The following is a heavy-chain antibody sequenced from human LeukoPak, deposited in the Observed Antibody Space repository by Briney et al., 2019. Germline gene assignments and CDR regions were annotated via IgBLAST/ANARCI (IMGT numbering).Heavy chain of an antibody. J-gene: IGHJ4*02. V-gene: IGHV3-49*04. CDR1: GFTFGDYA. D-gene: IGHD5-24*01. Sequence: GGSLRLSCTASGFTFGDYAMSWVRQAPGKGLEWVGFIRSKAYGGTTEYAASVKGRFTISRDDSKSIAYLQMNGLKTEDTAVYYCTRDGERWLQISDYWGQGTLVTVSS. CDR3: TRDGERWLQISDY. CDR2: IRSKAYGGTT.